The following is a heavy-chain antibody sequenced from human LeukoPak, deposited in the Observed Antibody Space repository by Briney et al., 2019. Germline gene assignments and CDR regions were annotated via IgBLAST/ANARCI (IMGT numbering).Heavy chain of an antibody. D-gene: IGHD5-24*01. V-gene: IGHV3-7*01. J-gene: IGHJ4*02. CDR2: INRDGSEK. CDR3: VRDVDI. CDR1: GFIFSNFW. Sequence: PGGSLRLSCAGSGFIFSNFWMGWARQGPGKGLQWVASINRDGSEKHPVDSVKGRFTISRDNAKNSVYLQMTGLTVDDTAVYYRVRDVDIWGQGTLVTVSS.